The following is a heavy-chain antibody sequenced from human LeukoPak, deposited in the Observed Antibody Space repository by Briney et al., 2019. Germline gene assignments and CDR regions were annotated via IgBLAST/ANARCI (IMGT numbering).Heavy chain of an antibody. CDR3: VVVVAATVFDY. CDR2: ISSSGSTI. J-gene: IGHJ4*02. V-gene: IGHV3-48*03. Sequence: GGSLRLSCAASGFTFSSYEMNWVRQAPGKGLEWVSYISSSGSTIYYADSVKGRFTISRGNAKNSLYLQMNSLRAEDTAVYYCVVVVAATVFDYWGQGTLVTVSS. D-gene: IGHD2-15*01. CDR1: GFTFSSYE.